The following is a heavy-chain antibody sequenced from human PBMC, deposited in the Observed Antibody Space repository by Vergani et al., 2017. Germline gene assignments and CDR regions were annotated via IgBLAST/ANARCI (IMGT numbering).Heavy chain of an antibody. V-gene: IGHV4-59*01. J-gene: IGHJ4*02. Sequence: QVQLQESGPGLVKPSETLSLTCTVSGGSISSYYWSWIRQPPGKGLEWIGYIYYSGSTISVDTSKNQFSLKLSSVTAADTAVYYCAREYYGSGSFDYWGQGTLVTVSS. CDR3: AREYYGSGSFDY. CDR2: IYYSGS. CDR1: GGSISSYY. D-gene: IGHD3-10*01.